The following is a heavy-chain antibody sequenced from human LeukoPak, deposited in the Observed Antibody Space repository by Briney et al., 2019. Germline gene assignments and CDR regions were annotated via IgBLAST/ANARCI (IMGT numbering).Heavy chain of an antibody. CDR3: ARENTGSYRPFDY. CDR2: IYTSGST. D-gene: IGHD1-26*01. J-gene: IGHJ4*02. V-gene: IGHV4-4*07. CDR1: GGSISSYY. Sequence: SETLSLTCTVSGGSISSYYWSWIRQPAGKGLEWIGRIYTSGSTNYSPSLKSRVTMSVDTSRNQFSLRLSSVTAADTAVYYCARENTGSYRPFDYWGQGTLVTVSS.